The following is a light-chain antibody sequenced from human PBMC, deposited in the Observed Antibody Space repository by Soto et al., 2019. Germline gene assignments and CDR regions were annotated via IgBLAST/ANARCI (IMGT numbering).Light chain of an antibody. Sequence: QSALTQPASVSGSPGQSITISCTGTSSDVGGYNYVSWYQQHPGKAPILMIYGVSNRPSGVSNRFSGFKSDNTAYLTISGLQAEDEADYYCSSYVSSSTLDVFGTGTKVTVL. CDR1: SSDVGGYNY. CDR3: SSYVSSSTLDV. J-gene: IGLJ1*01. V-gene: IGLV2-14*01. CDR2: GVS.